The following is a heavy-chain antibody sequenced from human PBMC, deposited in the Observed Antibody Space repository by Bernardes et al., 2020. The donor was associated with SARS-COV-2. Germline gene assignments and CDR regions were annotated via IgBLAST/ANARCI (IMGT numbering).Heavy chain of an antibody. CDR2: IKRDGSET. Sequence: GSLSLSCAGSGFDFSDYWMAWVRQAPGKGLEWVANIKRDGSETYYVDSVKGRFTISRDNAKNLVFLQMNSLRAEDTAIFYCARSAGMDVWGQGTMVTVSS. V-gene: IGHV3-7*03. J-gene: IGHJ6*02. CDR1: GFDFSDYW. CDR3: ARSAGMDV.